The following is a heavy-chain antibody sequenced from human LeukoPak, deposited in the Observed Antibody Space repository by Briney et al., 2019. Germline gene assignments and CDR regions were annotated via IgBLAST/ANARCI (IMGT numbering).Heavy chain of an antibody. CDR1: GFTFSSYG. CDR3: ARDYLAGQWLAHYFDY. J-gene: IGHJ4*02. Sequence: GGSLRLSCAASGFTFSSYGTHWVRQAPGKGLEWVAVIWYDGSNKYYADSVKGRFTISRDNSKNTLYLQMNSLRAEDTAVYYCARDYLAGQWLAHYFDYWGQGTLVTVSS. CDR2: IWYDGSNK. D-gene: IGHD6-19*01. V-gene: IGHV3-33*01.